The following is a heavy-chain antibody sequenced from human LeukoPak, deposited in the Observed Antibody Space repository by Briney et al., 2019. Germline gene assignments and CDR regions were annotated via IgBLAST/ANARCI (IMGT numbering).Heavy chain of an antibody. D-gene: IGHD6-19*01. CDR3: ATIAVAGTWDFDY. CDR2: INPSGGST. Sequence: ASVKVSCKASGYTFTSYYMHWVRLTPGQGLEWMGIINPSGGSTSYAQKFQGRVTMTRDTSTSTVYMELSSLRSEDTAVYYCATIAVAGTWDFDYWGQGTLVTVSS. V-gene: IGHV1-46*01. CDR1: GYTFTSYY. J-gene: IGHJ4*02.